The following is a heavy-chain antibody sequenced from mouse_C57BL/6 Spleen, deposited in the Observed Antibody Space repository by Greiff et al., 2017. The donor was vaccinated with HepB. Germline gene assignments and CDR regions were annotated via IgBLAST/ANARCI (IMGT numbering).Heavy chain of an antibody. CDR1: GFNIKDYY. CDR3: TKPDYYGSSNWYFDV. Sequence: VQLKESGAELVRPGASVKLSCTASGFNIKDYYMHWVKQRPEQGLEWIGRIDPEDGDTEYAPKFQGKATMTADTSSNTAYLQLSSLTSEDTAVYYCTKPDYYGSSNWYFDVWGTGTTVTVSS. D-gene: IGHD1-1*01. V-gene: IGHV14-1*01. J-gene: IGHJ1*03. CDR2: IDPEDGDT.